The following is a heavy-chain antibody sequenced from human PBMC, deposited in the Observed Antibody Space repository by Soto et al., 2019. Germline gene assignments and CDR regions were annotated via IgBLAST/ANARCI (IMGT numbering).Heavy chain of an antibody. CDR2: FDPEDGET. J-gene: IGHJ6*03. D-gene: IGHD3-3*01. CDR3: ATGPIDSRRFLEWNNIYYYYMDV. Sequence: GASVKVSCKVSGYTLTELSMHWVRQAPGKGLEWMGGFDPEDGETIYAQKFQGRVTMTEDTSTDTAYMELSSLRSEDTAVYYCATGPIDSRRFLEWNNIYYYYMDVWGKGTTVTVSS. CDR1: GYTLTELS. V-gene: IGHV1-24*01.